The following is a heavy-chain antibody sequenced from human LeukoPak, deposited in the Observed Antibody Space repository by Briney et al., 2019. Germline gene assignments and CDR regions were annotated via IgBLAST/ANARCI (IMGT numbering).Heavy chain of an antibody. V-gene: IGHV4-4*07. CDR3: ARDRGSGIVGATNY. D-gene: IGHD1-26*01. J-gene: IGHJ4*02. CDR2: IYTSGST. Sequence: SETLSLTCTVSGGSISSYYWSWIRQPAGKGLEWIGRIYTSGSTNYNPSLKSRVTMSVDTSKNQFSLKLSSVTAADTAIYYCARDRGSGIVGATNYWGQGTLVTVSS. CDR1: GGSISSYY.